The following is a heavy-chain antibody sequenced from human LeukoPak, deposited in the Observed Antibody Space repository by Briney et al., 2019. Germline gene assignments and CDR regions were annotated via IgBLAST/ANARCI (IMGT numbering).Heavy chain of an antibody. CDR1: GGSISSYY. V-gene: IGHV4-59*01. CDR2: IYYSGST. CDR3: ARGGYGDTFDY. J-gene: IGHJ4*02. D-gene: IGHD4-17*01. Sequence: PSETLTLTCTASGGSISSYYWSWIRQPPGKGLEWIGYIYYSGSTNYNPSLKSRVTISVDTSKNQFSLKLSSVTAADTAVYYCARGGYGDTFDYWGQGTLVTVSS.